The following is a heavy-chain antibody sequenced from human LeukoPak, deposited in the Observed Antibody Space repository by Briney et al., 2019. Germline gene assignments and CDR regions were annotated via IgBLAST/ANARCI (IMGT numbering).Heavy chain of an antibody. Sequence: SETLSLTCTVSGGSISSSTYYWGWIRQPPGKGLEWIGNIYYRGSTYYNPSLKSRVTISVDTSKNQFSLKLSSVTAADTAVYYCAREGSSSWYLVGYYFDYWGQGTLVTVSS. CDR3: AREGSSSWYLVGYYFDY. CDR2: IYYRGST. V-gene: IGHV4-39*07. CDR1: GGSISSSTYY. J-gene: IGHJ4*02. D-gene: IGHD6-13*01.